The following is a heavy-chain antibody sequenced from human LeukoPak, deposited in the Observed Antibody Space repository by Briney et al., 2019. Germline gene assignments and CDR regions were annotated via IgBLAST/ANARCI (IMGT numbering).Heavy chain of an antibody. Sequence: PSETLSLTCSVSGGSISSSSYYWSWIRQPPGKGLEWIGYIYYSGSTNYNPSLKGRVTISVDTSKNQFSLKLSSVTAADTAVYYCARTIAVAYEEDYYYYYYMDVWGKGTTVTISS. CDR2: IYYSGST. V-gene: IGHV4-61*01. D-gene: IGHD6-19*01. J-gene: IGHJ6*03. CDR1: GGSISSSSYY. CDR3: ARTIAVAYEEDYYYYYYMDV.